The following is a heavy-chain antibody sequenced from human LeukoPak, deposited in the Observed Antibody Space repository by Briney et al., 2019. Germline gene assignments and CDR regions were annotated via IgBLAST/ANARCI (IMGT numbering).Heavy chain of an antibody. Sequence: GGSLRLSCAASGFTFSSYNMDWVRQAPGKGLEWVSSISSSTIYIYYADSVRGRFTISRDNAQNSLYLQMNSLTAEDTAVYYCARDIGVAADHWGQRTLVTVSS. D-gene: IGHD6-19*01. CDR2: ISSSTIYI. V-gene: IGHV3-21*01. J-gene: IGHJ4*02. CDR1: GFTFSSYN. CDR3: ARDIGVAADH.